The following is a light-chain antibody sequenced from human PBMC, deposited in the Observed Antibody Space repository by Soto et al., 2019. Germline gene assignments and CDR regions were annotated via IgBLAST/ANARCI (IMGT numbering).Light chain of an antibody. J-gene: IGLJ2*01. CDR2: EVT. Sequence: QSALTQPASVSGSPGQSITISCIGTSSDVGNYELVSWYQQLPGKAPKLIIYEVTKRPSGVPNRFSGSKSGNTASLTISGLLAEDEVDYHCCSFAGGSTYVVFGGGTKLTVL. V-gene: IGLV2-23*02. CDR3: CSFAGGSTYVV. CDR1: SSDVGNYEL.